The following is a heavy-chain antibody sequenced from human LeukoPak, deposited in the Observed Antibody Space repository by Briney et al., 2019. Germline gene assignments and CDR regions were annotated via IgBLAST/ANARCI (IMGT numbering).Heavy chain of an antibody. CDR1: GFTFSSYW. V-gene: IGHV3-33*08. D-gene: IGHD5-18*01. CDR2: IWYDGSNK. Sequence: GGSLRLSCAASGFTFSSYWMSWVRQAPGKGLEWVAVIWYDGSNKYYADSVKGRFTISRDNSKNTLYLQMNSLRAEDTAVYYCARDRNTAMAQYFDLWGRGTLVTVSS. J-gene: IGHJ2*01. CDR3: ARDRNTAMAQYFDL.